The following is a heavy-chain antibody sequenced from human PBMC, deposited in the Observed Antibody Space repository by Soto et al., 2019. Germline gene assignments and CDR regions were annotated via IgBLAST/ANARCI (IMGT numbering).Heavy chain of an antibody. CDR2: IWDDGSNK. Sequence: QVQLVESGGDVVQPGMSLRLSCAASGFTFSSYGMHWVRQAPGKGLEWVAVIWDDGSNKYYTDSVKGRLTISRDNSQNTLYLQMNSLIGADTAVYYCARVTGSGTAEVGFDYWGQGTLVTVSS. J-gene: IGHJ4*02. CDR1: GFTFSSYG. D-gene: IGHD2-8*02. V-gene: IGHV3-33*01. CDR3: ARVTGSGTAEVGFDY.